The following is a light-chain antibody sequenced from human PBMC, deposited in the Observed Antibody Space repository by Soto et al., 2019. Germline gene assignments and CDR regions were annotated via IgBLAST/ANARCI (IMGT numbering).Light chain of an antibody. CDR1: QAVPSY. Sequence: EVVLTQSPATLSLSPGERATLSCRASQAVPSYLAWYQQKPGQAPRLLIYDISNRATGIPARFSGSGSGTDFTLNISSLEPEDVAVYYCHQRNSWPRSTFGQGTKLEIK. CDR2: DIS. J-gene: IGKJ2*02. V-gene: IGKV3-11*01. CDR3: HQRNSWPRST.